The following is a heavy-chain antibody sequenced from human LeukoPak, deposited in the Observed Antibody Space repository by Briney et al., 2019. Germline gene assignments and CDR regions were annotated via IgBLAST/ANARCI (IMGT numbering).Heavy chain of an antibody. Sequence: RRSLRLSCAASGFTFRIYAMHWVRRAPGKGLEWVAIISHDGSNKYYADSVKGGSTISRDNSKNTLYLEMNSLRAEDTAVYYCARAPGNSWQLFDIWGQGTLVTVSS. D-gene: IGHD2-2*01. CDR1: GFTFRIYA. CDR2: ISHDGSNK. CDR3: ARAPGNSWQLFDI. J-gene: IGHJ3*02. V-gene: IGHV3-30-3*01.